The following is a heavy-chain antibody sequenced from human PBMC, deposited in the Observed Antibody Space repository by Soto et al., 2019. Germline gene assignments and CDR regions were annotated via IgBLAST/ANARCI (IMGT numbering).Heavy chain of an antibody. Sequence: LRLSCAASGFIVSTYYISWVRQAPGKGLEWVSVINAGGTTYYADSVKGRFSISRDNSKNTLYLQMNTLRAEDTAVYYCARVDSSSSGGLDYWGQGTLVTVSS. CDR3: ARVDSSSSGGLDY. D-gene: IGHD6-6*01. CDR1: GFIVSTYY. CDR2: INAGGTT. V-gene: IGHV3-53*01. J-gene: IGHJ4*02.